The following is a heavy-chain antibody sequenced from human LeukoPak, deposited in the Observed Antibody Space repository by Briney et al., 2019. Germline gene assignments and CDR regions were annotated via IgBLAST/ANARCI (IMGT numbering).Heavy chain of an antibody. CDR3: AREDSNARDFWSGYYMPNDY. J-gene: IGHJ4*02. CDR2: ISSSSSYI. CDR1: GFTFSSYS. Sequence: GGSLRLSCAASGFTFSSYSMNWARQAPGKGLEWVSPISSSSSYIYYADSVKGRFTISRDNAKNSLYLQMNSLRAEDTAVYYCAREDSNARDFWSGYYMPNDYWGQGTLVTVSS. D-gene: IGHD3-3*01. V-gene: IGHV3-21*01.